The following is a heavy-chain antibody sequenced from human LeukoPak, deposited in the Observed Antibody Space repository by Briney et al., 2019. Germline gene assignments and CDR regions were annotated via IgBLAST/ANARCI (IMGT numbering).Heavy chain of an antibody. Sequence: ETLSLTCTVSGGSISNYYWSWIRQPAGKGLEWIGRIYTSGSTNYNPSLKSRVSISVDTSKNQFSLKLSSVTAADTAVYYCARDRGDGYNSGYFEYWGQGTLVTVSS. CDR3: ARDRGDGYNSGYFEY. CDR1: GGSISNYY. D-gene: IGHD5-24*01. J-gene: IGHJ4*02. V-gene: IGHV4-4*07. CDR2: IYTSGST.